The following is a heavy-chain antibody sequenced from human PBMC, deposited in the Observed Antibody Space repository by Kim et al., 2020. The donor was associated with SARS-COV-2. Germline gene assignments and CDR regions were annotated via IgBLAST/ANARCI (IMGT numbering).Heavy chain of an antibody. CDR1: GFTFGNYA. Sequence: GGSLRLSCTASGFTFGNYAMHWVRQAPGKGLEWVSNITWNSDTIAYADSVKGRFSVSRDNARYSLYLQMNSLRPEDTAFYYCARDNPGTYLPDYWGQGTLVTVSS. CDR2: ITWNSDTI. D-gene: IGHD1-26*01. V-gene: IGHV3-9*01. CDR3: ARDNPGTYLPDY. J-gene: IGHJ4*02.